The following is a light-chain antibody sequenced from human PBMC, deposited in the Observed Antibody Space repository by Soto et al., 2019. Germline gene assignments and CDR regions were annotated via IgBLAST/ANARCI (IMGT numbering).Light chain of an antibody. V-gene: IGKV1-16*01. CDR2: AAS. CDR3: QQYNSYPRT. CDR1: QDIGSS. J-gene: IGKJ1*01. Sequence: DIQMTQSPSSLSVSVGDRVTITCRASQDIGSSLGWFQQKPGKAPKSLIYAASTLQVGVPSRFSSSGSGTDFILTTSSLKPEDFANYYCQQYNSYPRTFGQGTKVEIK.